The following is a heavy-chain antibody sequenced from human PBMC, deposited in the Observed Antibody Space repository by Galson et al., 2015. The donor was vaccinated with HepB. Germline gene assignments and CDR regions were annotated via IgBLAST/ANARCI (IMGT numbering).Heavy chain of an antibody. CDR1: GFIFSSYA. D-gene: IGHD1-1*01. J-gene: IGHJ6*02. Sequence: SLRLSCAASGFIFSSYALHWVRQAPGKGLEWASVISYDGSDKYFTRSVRGRFTISRNNSENTLYLQMNSLRVEDTGLYFCARSSRPSPVPSYFYYNLDVWGQGTTVTVSS. CDR3: ARSSRPSPVPSYFYYNLDV. V-gene: IGHV3-30*04. CDR2: ISYDGSDK.